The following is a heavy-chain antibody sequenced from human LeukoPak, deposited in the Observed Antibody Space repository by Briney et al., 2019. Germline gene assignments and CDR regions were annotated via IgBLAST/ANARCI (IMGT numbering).Heavy chain of an antibody. D-gene: IGHD1-26*01. CDR3: AREARATPDF. CDR1: GFRFSGHY. CDR2: ITNSDDFV. Sequence: PGGSLRLPWAASGFRFSGHYMSWARQGPGKGLGGIAYITNSDDFVNYADSVKGRFTISRDNAKNSLYLQMNSLRAEDTAVYYCAREARATPDFWGQGTVVTVSS. V-gene: IGHV3-11*01. J-gene: IGHJ4*02.